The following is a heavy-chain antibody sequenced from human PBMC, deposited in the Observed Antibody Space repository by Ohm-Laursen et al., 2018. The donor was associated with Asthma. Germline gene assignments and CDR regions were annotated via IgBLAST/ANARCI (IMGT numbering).Heavy chain of an antibody. V-gene: IGHV3-53*01. CDR1: GFTFSNAW. Sequence: GSLRLSCSASGFTFSNAWMSWVRQAPGKGLDWVSVIFGSTGTNYADSVKGRFTISRDNSKNTIYLQMNSLRAEDTAVYYCAISLTTPGAFDIWGQGTMITVSS. CDR2: IFGSTGT. J-gene: IGHJ3*02. D-gene: IGHD1/OR15-1a*01. CDR3: AISLTTPGAFDI.